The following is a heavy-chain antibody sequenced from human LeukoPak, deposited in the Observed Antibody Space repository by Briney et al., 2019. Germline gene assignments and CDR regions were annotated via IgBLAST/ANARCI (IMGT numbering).Heavy chain of an antibody. CDR2: IYYSGST. Sequence: SQTLSLTCTVSGGSISSGDYYWSWIRQPPGKGLEWIAYIYYSGSTSYNLSLKSRVTISVDTSKNQFSLKLNSVTAADTAVYYCARGDSSTWSFKIWGQGTLVTVSS. CDR3: ARGDSSTWSFKI. CDR1: GGSISSGDYY. D-gene: IGHD6-13*01. J-gene: IGHJ4*02. V-gene: IGHV4-30-4*01.